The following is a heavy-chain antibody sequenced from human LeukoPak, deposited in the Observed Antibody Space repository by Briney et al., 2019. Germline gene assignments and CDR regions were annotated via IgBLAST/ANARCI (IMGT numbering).Heavy chain of an antibody. Sequence: PGGSLRLSCAASGFTVSSNYMSWVRQAPGKGLEWVSVIYSGGRTYYAASVKGRFTISRDNSKNTLYLQMNSLRAEDTAVYYCARDGDKWELLDYWGQGTLVTVSS. CDR1: GFTVSSNY. V-gene: IGHV3-66*01. CDR3: ARDGDKWELLDY. CDR2: IYSGGRT. J-gene: IGHJ4*02. D-gene: IGHD1-26*01.